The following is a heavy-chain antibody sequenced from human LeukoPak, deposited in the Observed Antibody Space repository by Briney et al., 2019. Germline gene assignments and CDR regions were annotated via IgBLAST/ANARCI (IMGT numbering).Heavy chain of an antibody. D-gene: IGHD6-13*01. CDR1: GFTFSNYW. V-gene: IGHV3-7*01. Sequence: GGSLRLSCAASGFTFSNYWMNWVRQAPGKGLEWVANINQAGSEKNYVDSVKGRFTISRDNAKNSLYLQMNSLRAEDTAVYYCARDYENSSSWYPYYYYYGMDVWGQGTTVTVSS. CDR3: ARDYENSSSWYPYYYYYGMDV. CDR2: INQAGSEK. J-gene: IGHJ6*02.